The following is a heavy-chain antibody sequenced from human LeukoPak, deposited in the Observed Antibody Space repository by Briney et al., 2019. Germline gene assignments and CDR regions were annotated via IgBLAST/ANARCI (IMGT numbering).Heavy chain of an antibody. J-gene: IGHJ4*02. V-gene: IGHV1-3*03. CDR2: INAGNGNT. CDR1: GYTFTNYA. CDR3: ARVVKYSSGPLTDLLPYYFDS. Sequence: ASVKVSCKASGYTFTNYAMHWVRQAPGQGLEWMGWINAGNGNTKYSQEFQGRVTISRDTSASTAYMELSSLTSEDMAVYYCARVVKYSSGPLTDLLPYYFDSWGQGTLVTVSS. D-gene: IGHD6-19*01.